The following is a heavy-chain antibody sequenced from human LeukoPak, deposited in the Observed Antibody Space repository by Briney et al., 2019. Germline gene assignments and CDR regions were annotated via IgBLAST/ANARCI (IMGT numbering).Heavy chain of an antibody. V-gene: IGHV4-38-2*02. CDR3: ARVGTVNYYYGMDV. CDR2: IYHSGST. D-gene: IGHD4-17*01. J-gene: IGHJ6*04. Sequence: SETVSLTCTVSGYSIISGYFWGWIRQPPGKGLEWIGRIYHSGSTNYNSSLKSRVTISVDTSKNQISLKLNSVTAADTAVYYCARVGTVNYYYGMDVWGKGTTVTVSS. CDR1: GYSIISGYF.